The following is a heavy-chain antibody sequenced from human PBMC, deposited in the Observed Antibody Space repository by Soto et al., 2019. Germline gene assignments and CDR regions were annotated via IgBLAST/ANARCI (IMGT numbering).Heavy chain of an antibody. Sequence: QVQLQESGPGLVKPSGTLSLTCAVSGGSISSSNWWSWVRQPPGKGLEWIGEIYHSGSTNYNPSLKSRVTISVDKSKNQFSLKLSSVTAADTAVYYCARDAPLGYCSSTSCSPGDYYYYGMDVWGQGTTVTVSS. CDR3: ARDAPLGYCSSTSCSPGDYYYYGMDV. J-gene: IGHJ6*02. CDR1: GGSISSSNW. CDR2: IYHSGST. V-gene: IGHV4-4*02. D-gene: IGHD2-2*01.